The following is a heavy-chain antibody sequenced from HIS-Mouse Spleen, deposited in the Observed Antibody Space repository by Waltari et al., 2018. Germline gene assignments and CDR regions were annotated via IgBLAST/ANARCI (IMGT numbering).Heavy chain of an antibody. CDR3: AREIPYSSSWYDWYFDL. Sequence: QLQLQESGPGLVKPSETLSLTCTVSGGSISSSSYYWGWIRQPPGKGLELIGSSYYSGSTYYTPSLKSRVTISVDTSKNQFSLKLSSVTAVDTAVYYCAREIPYSSSWYDWYFDLWGRGTLVTVSS. CDR1: GGSISSSSYY. J-gene: IGHJ2*01. V-gene: IGHV4-39*07. D-gene: IGHD6-13*01. CDR2: SYYSGST.